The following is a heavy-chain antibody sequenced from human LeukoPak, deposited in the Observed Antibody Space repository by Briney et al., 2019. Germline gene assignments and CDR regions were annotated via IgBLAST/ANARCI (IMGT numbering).Heavy chain of an antibody. CDR2: IKPDGRET. D-gene: IGHD3-10*01. CDR3: ARDYYASGSHDF. CDR1: GFTFSTHW. V-gene: IGHV3-7*04. Sequence: PGGSLRLSCAASGFTFSTHWMTWVRQAPGRGLEWVGNIKPDGRETYFVDSVKGRFTISRDNAQNSLYLQMNSLSAEDTALYYCARDYYASGSHDFWGQGTLVTVSS. J-gene: IGHJ4*02.